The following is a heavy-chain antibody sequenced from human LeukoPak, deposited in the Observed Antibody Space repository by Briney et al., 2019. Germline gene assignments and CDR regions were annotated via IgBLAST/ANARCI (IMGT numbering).Heavy chain of an antibody. D-gene: IGHD2-15*01. V-gene: IGHV3-7*01. CDR2: IKEDGSKK. Sequence: GGSLRLSCAASGFTYSTYWMSWVRQAPGKGPEWVANIKEDGSKKSHVDSVKGRFTISRDNAKNSLYLPMNSQRAEDTAVYYCATKVVAAIPGYWGQGTLVTVSS. CDR3: ATKVVAAIPGY. CDR1: GFTYSTYW. J-gene: IGHJ4*02.